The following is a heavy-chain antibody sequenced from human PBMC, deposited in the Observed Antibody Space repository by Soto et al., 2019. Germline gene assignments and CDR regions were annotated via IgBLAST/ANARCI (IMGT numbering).Heavy chain of an antibody. V-gene: IGHV3-74*01. D-gene: IGHD4-17*01. J-gene: IGHJ4*02. CDR3: VRVAYGDLGG. Sequence: EVQLVESGGGLVQPGGSLRLSCAASGFTFSSYWMHWVRQAPGKGLVWVSRIKSDGSDTSYADSVKGRFTISRDNAKNTLYLQMSSLRAEDTAVYYCVRVAYGDLGGWGQEPLVTVSS. CDR1: GFTFSSYW. CDR2: IKSDGSDT.